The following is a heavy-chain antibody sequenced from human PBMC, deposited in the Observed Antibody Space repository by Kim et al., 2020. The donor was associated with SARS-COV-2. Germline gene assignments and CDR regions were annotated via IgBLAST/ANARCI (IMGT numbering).Heavy chain of an antibody. CDR1: GFTFSSYS. D-gene: IGHD3-3*01. V-gene: IGHV3-21*01. CDR2: ISSSSSYI. CDR3: ARDTTVTIFGVVMGPPSHYYYGMDV. Sequence: GGSLRLSCAASGFTFSSYSMNWVRQAPGKGLEWVSSISSSSSYIYYADSVKGRFTISRDNAKNSLYLQMNSLRAEDTAVYYCARDTTVTIFGVVMGPPSHYYYGMDVWGQGTTVTVSS. J-gene: IGHJ6*02.